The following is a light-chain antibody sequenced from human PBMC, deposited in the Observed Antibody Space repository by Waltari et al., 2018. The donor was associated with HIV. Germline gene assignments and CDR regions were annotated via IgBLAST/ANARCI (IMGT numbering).Light chain of an antibody. Sequence: QSALTQPASVSGSPGQSITISCIGTSSDVGGYSLVSWYQHHPSKAPQLLIFEDTERPSGVSNRFSASKSGTTASLTISGLLAEDAADYYCCSYGGFTTYVFGSGTKVTVL. J-gene: IGLJ1*01. CDR1: SSDVGGYSL. V-gene: IGLV2-23*01. CDR3: CSYGGFTTYV. CDR2: EDT.